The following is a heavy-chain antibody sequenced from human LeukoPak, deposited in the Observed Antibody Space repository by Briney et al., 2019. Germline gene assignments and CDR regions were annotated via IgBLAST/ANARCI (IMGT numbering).Heavy chain of an antibody. Sequence: SETLSLTCTVSGYSISSDYYWGWIRQPPGKGLEWIGSLSHRGSTYYNPSLKSRVTISGDTSKNQFSLKLSSVTAADTAVYYCARLLGYCSSTRCYSWFDYWGQGTLVTVSS. CDR1: GYSISSDYY. CDR3: ARLLGYCSSTRCYSWFDY. J-gene: IGHJ5*01. V-gene: IGHV4-38-2*02. D-gene: IGHD2-2*02. CDR2: LSHRGST.